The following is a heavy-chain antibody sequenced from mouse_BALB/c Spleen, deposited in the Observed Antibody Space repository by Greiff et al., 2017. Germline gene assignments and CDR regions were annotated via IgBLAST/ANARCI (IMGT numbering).Heavy chain of an antibody. CDR3: TTMVTTYYAMDY. Sequence: QVQLQQPGAELVRPGASVKLSCKASGYTFTSYWINWVKQRPGQGLEWIGNIYPSDSYTNYNQKFKDKASLTVDKSSSTAYMQLSSPTSEDSAVYYCTTMVTTYYAMDYWGQGTSVTVSS. D-gene: IGHD2-2*01. V-gene: IGHV1-69*02. J-gene: IGHJ4*01. CDR1: GYTFTSYW. CDR2: IYPSDSYT.